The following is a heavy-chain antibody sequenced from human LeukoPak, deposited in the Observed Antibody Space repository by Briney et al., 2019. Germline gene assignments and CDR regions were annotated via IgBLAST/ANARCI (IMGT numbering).Heavy chain of an antibody. D-gene: IGHD6-13*01. CDR3: ARPRTIAAAGIFGAFDY. Sequence: PGRSLRLSCAASGFTFSSYGMHWVRQAPGKGLEWVAVIWYDGSNKYYADSVKGRFTISRDNSKNTSYLQMNSLRPEDTALYYCARPRTIAAAGIFGAFDYWGQGTLVTVSS. V-gene: IGHV3-33*01. J-gene: IGHJ4*02. CDR2: IWYDGSNK. CDR1: GFTFSSYG.